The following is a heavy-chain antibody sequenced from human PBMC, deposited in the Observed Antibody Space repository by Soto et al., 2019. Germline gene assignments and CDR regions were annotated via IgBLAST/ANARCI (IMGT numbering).Heavy chain of an antibody. CDR2: IYHSGST. CDR3: ARTLGGGDCYSN. Sequence: SETLSLTCAVSGGSISSSNWWSRVRQPPGKGLEWIGEIYHSGSTNYNPSLKSRVTISVDKSKNQFSLKLSSVTAADTAVYYCARTLGGGDCYSNWGQGTLVTVSS. CDR1: GGSISSSNW. J-gene: IGHJ4*02. V-gene: IGHV4-4*02. D-gene: IGHD2-21*02.